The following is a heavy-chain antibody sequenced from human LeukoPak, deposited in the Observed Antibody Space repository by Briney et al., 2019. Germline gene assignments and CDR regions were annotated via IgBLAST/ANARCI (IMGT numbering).Heavy chain of an antibody. V-gene: IGHV1-69*06. D-gene: IGHD6-13*01. Sequence: SVKVSCKASGGTFSSYAISWVRQAPGQGLEWMGGIIPIFGTANYAQKFQGRVTITADKSTSTAYMELSGLRSEDTAVYYCAMRDDLIAAAGPYYYYYMDVWGKGTTVTVSS. CDR3: AMRDDLIAAAGPYYYYYMDV. CDR1: GGTFSSYA. CDR2: IIPIFGTA. J-gene: IGHJ6*03.